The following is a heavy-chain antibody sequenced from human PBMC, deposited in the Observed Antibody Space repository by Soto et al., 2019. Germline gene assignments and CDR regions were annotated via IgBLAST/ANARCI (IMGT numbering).Heavy chain of an antibody. V-gene: IGHV3-23*01. Sequence: PGGSLRLSCAASGITFSNYAMNWVRQAPGKGLEWVSVISGSGGDTHYADSVKGRFSISRDNAKNSLYLQMNSLKADDTAVYYCTRDPEALDYWGQGTLVTVSS. CDR2: ISGSGGDT. J-gene: IGHJ4*02. CDR3: TRDPEALDY. CDR1: GITFSNYA.